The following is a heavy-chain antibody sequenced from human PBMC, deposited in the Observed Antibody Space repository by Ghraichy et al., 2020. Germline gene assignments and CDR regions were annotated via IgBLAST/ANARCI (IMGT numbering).Heavy chain of an antibody. CDR3: ASGQWLARFEY. V-gene: IGHV4-59*03. J-gene: IGHJ4*02. CDR2: IYYSGST. D-gene: IGHD6-19*01. CDR1: GDSIESNH. Sequence: ETLSLTCTVSGDSIESNHWSWIRQPPGKGLEWIGYIYYSGSTNTNPALKSRVTMSVDTSKNQFSLNLSSVTAADTAVYYCASGQWLARFEYWGQGTLVTVSS.